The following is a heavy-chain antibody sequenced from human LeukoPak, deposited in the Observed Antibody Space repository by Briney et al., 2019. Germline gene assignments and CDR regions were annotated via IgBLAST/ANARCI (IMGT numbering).Heavy chain of an antibody. D-gene: IGHD2-2*01. V-gene: IGHV4-30-2*01. Sequence: SETLSLTCAVSGGSISSGGYSWSWIRQPPGKGLEWIGYIYHSGSTYYNPSLKSRVTISVDRSKNQFSLKLSSVTAADTAVYYCARDCRYCGSTSCYFWFDPWGQGTLVTVSS. J-gene: IGHJ5*02. CDR3: ARDCRYCGSTSCYFWFDP. CDR1: GGSISSGGYS. CDR2: IYHSGST.